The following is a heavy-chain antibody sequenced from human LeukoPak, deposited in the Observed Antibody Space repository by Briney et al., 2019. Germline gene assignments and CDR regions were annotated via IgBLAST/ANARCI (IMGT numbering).Heavy chain of an antibody. V-gene: IGHV4-34*01. D-gene: IGHD2-2*01. CDR1: GFTFSSYG. J-gene: IGHJ3*02. CDR2: INHSGST. CDR3: ARGPVQGRIVVVPAAKLLYSHAFDI. Sequence: PGGSLRLSCAASGFTFSSYGMHWVRQAPGTGLEWIGEINHSGSTNYNPSLKSRVTISVDTSKNQFSLKLSSVTAADTAVYYCARGPVQGRIVVVPAAKLLYSHAFDIWGQGTMVTVSS.